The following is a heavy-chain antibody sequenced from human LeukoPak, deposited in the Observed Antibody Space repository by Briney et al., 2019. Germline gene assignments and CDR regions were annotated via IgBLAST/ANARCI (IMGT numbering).Heavy chain of an antibody. D-gene: IGHD1-1*01. Sequence: GGSLRLSCAASGFTFDDYAMHWVRQVPGRGLEWVAGVNWSGDSVGYADSVKGRFTISRDKAKTSLYLQMNSLKSEDTALYFCAKDYRRTTADDMGYYGMDVWGQGTTVTVSS. J-gene: IGHJ6*02. V-gene: IGHV3-9*01. CDR3: AKDYRRTTADDMGYYGMDV. CDR2: VNWSGDSV. CDR1: GFTFDDYA.